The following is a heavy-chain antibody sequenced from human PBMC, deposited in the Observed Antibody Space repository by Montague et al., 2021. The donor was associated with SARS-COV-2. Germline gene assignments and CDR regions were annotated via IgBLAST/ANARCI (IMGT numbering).Heavy chain of an antibody. CDR1: GGSISSSSYY. Sequence: SETLSLTCTVSGGSISSSSYYWGWIRQPPGKGLEWIGRIDSSGSTYYNSSLKSRVTISVDTSKNQFSLKLSSVTAADTAVYYCARRIDYYGIDVWGQGTTVTVSS. V-gene: IGHV4-39*07. CDR2: IDSSGST. J-gene: IGHJ6*02. CDR3: ARRIDYYGIDV. D-gene: IGHD1-26*01.